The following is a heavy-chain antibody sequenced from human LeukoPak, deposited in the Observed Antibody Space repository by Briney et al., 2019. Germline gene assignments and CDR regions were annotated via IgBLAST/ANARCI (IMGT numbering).Heavy chain of an antibody. J-gene: IGHJ6*02. D-gene: IGHD5-18*01. CDR1: GFTVNSNY. CDR2: IYSGGST. CDR3: ARDGTREYSYGYPYYYYGMDV. Sequence: GGSVTLSCAASGFTVNSNYMRWVRQAPGKGREWVSDIYSGGSTYFPNSVKGPFPISRDNSKNALYLQMNSLRAEDTAVYYCARDGTREYSYGYPYYYYGMDVWGQGTTVTVSS. V-gene: IGHV3-53*01.